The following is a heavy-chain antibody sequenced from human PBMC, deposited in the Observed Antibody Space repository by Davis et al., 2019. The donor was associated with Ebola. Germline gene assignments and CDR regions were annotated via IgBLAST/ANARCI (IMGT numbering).Heavy chain of an antibody. V-gene: IGHV3-11*01. D-gene: IGHD5-18*01. J-gene: IGHJ3*02. CDR2: ISSSGSTI. CDR1: GFTFSDYY. Sequence: GESLKISCAASGFTFSDYYMSWIRQAPGKGLEWVSYISSSGSTIYYADSVKGRFTISRDNAKNSLYLQMNSLRAEDTAVYYCARGSQLWLWDAFDIWGQGTMVTVSS. CDR3: ARGSQLWLWDAFDI.